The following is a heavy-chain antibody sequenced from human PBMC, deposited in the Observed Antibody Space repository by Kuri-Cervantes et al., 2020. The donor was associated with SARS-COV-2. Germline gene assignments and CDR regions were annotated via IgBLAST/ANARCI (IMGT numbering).Heavy chain of an antibody. CDR2: IHSSGSST. V-gene: IGHV3-74*01. Sequence: GESLKISCEASGFMISSYWMHWVRQVPEKGQVWVSRIHSSGSSTGYADSVKGRFTISRDNAKNTLYLQMNSLRVEDTAVYYCARGDFWDGYYNWYFDLWGRGTLVTVS. CDR3: ARGDFWDGYYNWYFDL. J-gene: IGHJ2*01. D-gene: IGHD3-3*01. CDR1: GFMISSYW.